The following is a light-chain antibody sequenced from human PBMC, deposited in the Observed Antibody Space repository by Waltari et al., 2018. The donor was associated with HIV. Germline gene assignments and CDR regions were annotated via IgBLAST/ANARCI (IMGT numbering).Light chain of an antibody. CDR1: QTVRNNF. V-gene: IGKV3-20*01. CDR2: AAS. Sequence: DIVLTQSPGTLSLSPGEEATLLCRASQTVRNNFLACFQQKPGQVPRLLNYAASSMATGIPDSFRGSGSGTDFTLTISRLGAEDFAVYYCQQYDSSPRTFGQGSKGEIK. J-gene: IGKJ1*01. CDR3: QQYDSSPRT.